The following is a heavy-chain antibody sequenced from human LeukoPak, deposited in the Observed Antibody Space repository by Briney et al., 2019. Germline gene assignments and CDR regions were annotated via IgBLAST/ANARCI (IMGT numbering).Heavy chain of an antibody. CDR3: ARDTPSSLTMVRGVILDAFDI. D-gene: IGHD3-10*01. CDR1: VEFYSGYY. CDR2: INHSGST. V-gene: IGHV4-34*01. J-gene: IGHJ3*02. Sequence: SETQSLTCAVYVEFYSGYYWRWIRKPPGKALEWLREINHSGSTNYNPSLKSRVTISVDTSKNQFSLKLSSVTAADTAVYYCARDTPSSLTMVRGVILDAFDIWGQGTMVTVSS.